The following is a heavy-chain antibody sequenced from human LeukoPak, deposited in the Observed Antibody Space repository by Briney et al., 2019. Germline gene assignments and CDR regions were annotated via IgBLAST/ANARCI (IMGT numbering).Heavy chain of an antibody. CDR1: GFTFSSYA. CDR3: AKDEQWLITPDAFDI. J-gene: IGHJ3*02. CDR2: ISGSGGST. Sequence: PGGSLRLSCAASGFTFSSYAMTWVRQAPGKGLEWVPAISGSGGSTYYADSVKGRFTISRDNSKNTLYLQMNSLRAEDTAVYYCAKDEQWLITPDAFDIWGQGTMVTVSS. V-gene: IGHV3-23*01. D-gene: IGHD6-19*01.